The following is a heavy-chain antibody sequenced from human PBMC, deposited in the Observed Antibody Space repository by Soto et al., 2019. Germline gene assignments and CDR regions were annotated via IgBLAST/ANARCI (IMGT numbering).Heavy chain of an antibody. CDR2: IIQDGSAR. V-gene: IGHV3-7*03. CDR3: AGGNDKTWDSDY. CDR1: GLTFSNYW. Sequence: EVQLVESGGALVQPGGSLRLSCAASGLTFSNYWMSWVAQAPGKGLEGVANIIQDGSARYYVDSVRGRFTISRDNAKNSLYLQMNTLRVEDTAVYYCAGGNDKTWDSDYWGRGTLVTVSS. J-gene: IGHJ4*02. D-gene: IGHD7-27*01.